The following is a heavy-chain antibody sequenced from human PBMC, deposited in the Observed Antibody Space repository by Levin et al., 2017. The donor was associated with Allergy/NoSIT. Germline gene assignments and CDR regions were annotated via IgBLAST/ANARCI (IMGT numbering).Heavy chain of an antibody. J-gene: IGHJ5*02. D-gene: IGHD3-3*01. CDR3: ARERITIFGVVSRWFDP. CDR2: IYSGGST. Sequence: PGGSLRLSCAASGFTVSSNYMSWVRQAPGKGLEWVSVIYSGGSTYYADSVKGRFTISRDNSKNTLYLQMNSLRAEDTAVYYCARERITIFGVVSRWFDPWGQGTLVTVSS. CDR1: GFTVSSNY. V-gene: IGHV3-66*01.